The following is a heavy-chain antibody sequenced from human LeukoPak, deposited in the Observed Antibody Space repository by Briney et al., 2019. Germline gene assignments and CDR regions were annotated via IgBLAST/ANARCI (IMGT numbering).Heavy chain of an antibody. V-gene: IGHV5-51*01. D-gene: IGHD3-22*01. CDR3: ARPGPYYYDSSGYYFDY. CDR2: IYPGDSDT. Sequence: GESLKISCKGSGYSFTSYSIGWVRQIPGKGLEWMGMIYPGDSDTRYSPSFQGQVTISADKSISTAYLQWSSLKASDTAMYYCARPGPYYYDSSGYYFDYWGQGTLVTVSS. J-gene: IGHJ4*02. CDR1: GYSFTSYS.